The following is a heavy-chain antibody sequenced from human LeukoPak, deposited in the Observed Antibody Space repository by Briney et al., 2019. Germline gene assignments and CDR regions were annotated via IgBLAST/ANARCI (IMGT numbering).Heavy chain of an antibody. Sequence: GGSLRLSCAASGFTFSSYAMSWVRQAPGKGLEWVSAISGSGGSTYYADSVKGRFTISRDNSKNTLYLQMNSLRAEDTAVYYCARDLGSYGEECFDYWGQGTLVTVSS. CDR1: GFTFSSYA. CDR2: ISGSGGST. J-gene: IGHJ4*02. V-gene: IGHV3-23*01. CDR3: ARDLGSYGEECFDY. D-gene: IGHD5-18*01.